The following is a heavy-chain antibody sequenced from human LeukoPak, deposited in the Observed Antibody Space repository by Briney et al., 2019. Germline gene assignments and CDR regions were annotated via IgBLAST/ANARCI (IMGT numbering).Heavy chain of an antibody. J-gene: IGHJ4*02. CDR2: ISSSGSTI. D-gene: IGHD2-2*02. CDR1: GFTFSSYE. Sequence: PGGSLRLSCAASGFTFSSYEMNWVRQAPGKGLEWVSYISSSGSTIYYADSVKGRFTISRDNAKNSLYLQMNSLRAEDTAVYYCARGPLLYGIDYWGQGTLVTVSS. V-gene: IGHV3-48*03. CDR3: ARGPLLYGIDY.